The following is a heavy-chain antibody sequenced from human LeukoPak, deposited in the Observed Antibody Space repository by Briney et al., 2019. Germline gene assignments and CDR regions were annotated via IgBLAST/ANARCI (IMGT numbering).Heavy chain of an antibody. Sequence: PSETLSLSCGVYGGSSNGYYWSWIRQLPGKGLEWIGEISHSGNTNYNPSLKSRVTMSVDMSTKQLSLRLNSVTAADTAVYYCARCLIVTVAARGYRCYMDVWGNGTTVAVSS. D-gene: IGHD2-21*02. CDR2: ISHSGNT. V-gene: IGHV4-34*01. CDR1: GGSSNGYY. J-gene: IGHJ6*03. CDR3: ARCLIVTVAARGYRCYMDV.